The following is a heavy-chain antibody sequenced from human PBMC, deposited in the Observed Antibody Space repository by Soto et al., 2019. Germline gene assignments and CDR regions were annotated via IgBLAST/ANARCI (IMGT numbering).Heavy chain of an antibody. CDR2: INHSGST. V-gene: IGHV4-34*08. J-gene: IGHJ5*02. CDR3: VMDETKDLRDRFEP. D-gene: IGHD3-16*01. CDR1: GGTFSGYY. Sequence: SETLSLTCAAYGGTFSGYYRSWIRKLPGKGREWGGEINHSGSTNYNPSLKRRVTISEDRSKNQFFLKLSSVTAADKAIYSCVMDETKDLRDRFEPWGRGILVTVSS.